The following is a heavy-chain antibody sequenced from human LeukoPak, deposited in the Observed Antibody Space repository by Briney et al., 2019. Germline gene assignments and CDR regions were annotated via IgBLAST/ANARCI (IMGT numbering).Heavy chain of an antibody. V-gene: IGHV3-23*01. CDR3: AKVPTCGGDCYPFDY. CDR1: GFSFCSYA. CDR2: ISGIGGST. Sequence: PGGSLRLSCAASGFSFCSYAMSWVRQAPRKGLEWVSGISGIGGSTYYADSGKGRLTINSEHSQNTLYLQTNSLRAEDTAVYYCAKVPTCGGDCYPFDYWGQGTLVTVSS. J-gene: IGHJ4*02. D-gene: IGHD2-21*02.